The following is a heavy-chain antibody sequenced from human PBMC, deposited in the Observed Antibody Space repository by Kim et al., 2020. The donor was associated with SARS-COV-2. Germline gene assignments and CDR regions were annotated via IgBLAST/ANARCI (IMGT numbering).Heavy chain of an antibody. J-gene: IGHJ6*02. Sequence: PVKGRFTISRDKSKNTLYLQMNSLKTEDTAVYYCTSDGGDYCGGDFHSGVWGQGTTVTVSS. D-gene: IGHD2-21*02. CDR3: TSDGGDYCGGDFHSGV. V-gene: IGHV3-15*01.